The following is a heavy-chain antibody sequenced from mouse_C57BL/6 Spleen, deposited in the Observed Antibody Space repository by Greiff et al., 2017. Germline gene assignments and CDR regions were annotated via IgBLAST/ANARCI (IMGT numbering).Heavy chain of an antibody. V-gene: IGHV1-81*01. CDR1: GYTFTSYG. D-gene: IGHD1-1*01. J-gene: IGHJ1*03. CDR2: IYPRTGNT. CDR3: ARSITTVVAHFDV. Sequence: QVQLQQSGAELARPGASVKLSCKASGYTFTSYGISWVKQRTGQGLEWIGEIYPRTGNTYYNEKFKGKATLTADKSSSTAYMELRSLTSEDSAVYFCARSITTVVAHFDVWGTGTTDTGSS.